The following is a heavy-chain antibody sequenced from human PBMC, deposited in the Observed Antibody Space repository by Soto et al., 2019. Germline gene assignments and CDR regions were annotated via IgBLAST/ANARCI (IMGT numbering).Heavy chain of an antibody. V-gene: IGHV3-30-3*01. Sequence: GGSLRLSCAASGFTFGSYAMHWVRQAPGKGLEWVAVISYDGSNKYYADSVKGRFTISRDNSKNTLYLQMNSLRAEDTAVYYCARDPQHNWNNTPGWFDPWGQGTLVTVSS. CDR1: GFTFGSYA. D-gene: IGHD1-20*01. J-gene: IGHJ5*02. CDR2: ISYDGSNK. CDR3: ARDPQHNWNNTPGWFDP.